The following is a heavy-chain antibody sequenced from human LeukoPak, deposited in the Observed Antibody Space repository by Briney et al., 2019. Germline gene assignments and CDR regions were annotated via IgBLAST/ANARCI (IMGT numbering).Heavy chain of an antibody. CDR2: ISAYNGNT. CDR3: AREPAAGFNFDY. V-gene: IGHV1-18*01. D-gene: IGHD6-13*01. J-gene: IGHJ4*02. Sequence: ASVKVSCKASGYTLRSYGITWVRQAPGQGLEWMGWISAYNGNTHYAQNLQGRVTMTTDTSTSTAYMELKSLRSDDTAVYYCAREPAAGFNFDYWGQGTLVTVSS. CDR1: GYTLRSYG.